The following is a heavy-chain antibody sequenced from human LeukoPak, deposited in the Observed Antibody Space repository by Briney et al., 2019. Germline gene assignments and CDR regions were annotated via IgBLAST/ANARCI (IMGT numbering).Heavy chain of an antibody. J-gene: IGHJ4*02. V-gene: IGHV3-64*01. D-gene: IGHD5-12*01. CDR3: AKDRGPITDY. CDR1: GFTFSSYA. CDR2: ISSNGGST. Sequence: GGSLRLSCAASGFTFSSYAMHWVRQAPGKGLEYVSAISSNGGSTYYANSVKGRFTISRDNSKNTLYLQMNSLRAEDTAVYYCAKDRGPITDYWGQGTLVTVSS.